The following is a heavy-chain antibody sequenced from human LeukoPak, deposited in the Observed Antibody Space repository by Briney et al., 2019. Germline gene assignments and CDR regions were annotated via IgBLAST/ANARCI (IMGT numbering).Heavy chain of an antibody. J-gene: IGHJ6*02. V-gene: IGHV4-30-4*01. D-gene: IGHD2-2*01. CDR1: GGSIGSGDYY. CDR3: ARGQYCSSTSCYLSGMDV. Sequence: SETLSLTCTVSGGSIGSGDYYWSWIRQPPGKGLEWIGYIYYSGSTYYNPSLKSRVTISVDTSKNQFSLKLSSVTAADTAVYYCARGQYCSSTSCYLSGMDVWGQGTTVTVPS. CDR2: IYYSGST.